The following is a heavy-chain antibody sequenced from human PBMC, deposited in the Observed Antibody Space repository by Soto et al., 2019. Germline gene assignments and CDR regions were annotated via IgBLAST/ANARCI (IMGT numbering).Heavy chain of an antibody. CDR2: IIPILGIA. J-gene: IGHJ4*02. Sequence: QVQLVQSGAEVKKPGSSLKVSCKASGGTFSSYTISWVRQAPGQGLEWMGRIIPILGIANYAQKFQGRVTITADKSTSTAYMELSSLRSEDTAVYYCARQSKYSGYDPLYYWGQGTLVTVSS. CDR3: ARQSKYSGYDPLYY. V-gene: IGHV1-69*02. CDR1: GGTFSSYT. D-gene: IGHD5-12*01.